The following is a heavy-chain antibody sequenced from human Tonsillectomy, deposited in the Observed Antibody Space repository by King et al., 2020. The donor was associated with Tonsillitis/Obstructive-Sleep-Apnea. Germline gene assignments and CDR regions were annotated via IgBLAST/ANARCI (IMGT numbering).Heavy chain of an antibody. CDR2: IYSGGST. J-gene: IGHJ6*03. D-gene: IGHD2-2*02. V-gene: IGHV3-53*04. CDR1: GFTVSSNY. Sequence: VQLVESGGGLVQPGGSLRLSCAASGFTVSSNYMSWVRQAPGKGLEWVSVIYSGGSTYYADSVKGRFTISRHNSKNTLYLQMNSMRAEDTAVYYCVRGGCISNSFYIGYYYMDVCGKGTTVTVSS. CDR3: VRGGCISNSFYIGYYYMDV.